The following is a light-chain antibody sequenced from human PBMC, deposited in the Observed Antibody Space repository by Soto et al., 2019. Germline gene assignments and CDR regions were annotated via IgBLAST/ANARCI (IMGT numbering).Light chain of an antibody. Sequence: QSALTQPASVSGSPGQSITISCTGTSSDVGSYYLVSWYLQHPGKAPKLMIYEGSKRPSGVSNRFSGSKSGNTASLTISGLQAEDEADYYCCSYAGSSTWVFGGGTKVTV. V-gene: IGLV2-23*01. CDR1: SSDVGSYYL. J-gene: IGLJ3*02. CDR3: CSYAGSSTWV. CDR2: EGS.